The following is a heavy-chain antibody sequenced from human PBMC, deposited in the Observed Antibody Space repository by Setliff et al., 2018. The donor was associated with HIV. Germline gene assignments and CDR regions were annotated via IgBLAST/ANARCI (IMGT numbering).Heavy chain of an antibody. CDR3: ATYADRESNRFDP. D-gene: IGHD3-10*01. CDR2: IYTTGST. Sequence: SETLSLTCTVSGGSIGSGSHYWSWIRQPAGKGLEWIGHIYTTGSTNYNPSLKSRVTISADTSNNQFSLRLTSMTAADTAVYYCATYADRESNRFDPWGQGILVTVSS. J-gene: IGHJ5*02. V-gene: IGHV4-61*09. CDR1: GGSIGSGSHY.